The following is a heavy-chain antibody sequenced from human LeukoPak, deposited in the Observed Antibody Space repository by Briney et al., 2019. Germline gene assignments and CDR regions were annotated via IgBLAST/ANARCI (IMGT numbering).Heavy chain of an antibody. V-gene: IGHV3-53*01. CDR3: ARWTTLHFDY. J-gene: IGHJ4*02. D-gene: IGHD4-17*01. CDR2: IYSGGGT. CDR1: DFTVSNNY. Sequence: PGGSLRLSCAASDFTVSNNYMSLVRQAPGKGLEWVSLIYSGGGTYYADSVKGRFTISRDNSENTLYLQMNSLRAEDTAVYYCARWTTLHFDYWGQGTLVTVSS.